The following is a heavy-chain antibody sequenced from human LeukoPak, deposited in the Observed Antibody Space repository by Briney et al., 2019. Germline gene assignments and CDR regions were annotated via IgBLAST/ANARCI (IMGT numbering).Heavy chain of an antibody. J-gene: IGHJ4*02. V-gene: IGHV5-51*01. CDR3: ARFGVYCSSTSCWVDY. Sequence: GESLKISCKGSGYSFTSYWIGWVRQMPGEGLEWIGIIYPGDSDTRYSPSFQGQVTISADKSISTAYLQWSSLKASDTAMYYCARFGVYCSSTSCWVDYWGQGTLVTVSS. CDR1: GYSFTSYW. D-gene: IGHD2-2*01. CDR2: IYPGDSDT.